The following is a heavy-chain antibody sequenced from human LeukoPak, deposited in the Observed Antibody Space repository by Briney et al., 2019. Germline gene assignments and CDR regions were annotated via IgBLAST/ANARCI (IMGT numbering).Heavy chain of an antibody. J-gene: IGHJ4*02. V-gene: IGHV3-30*18. D-gene: IGHD6-19*01. CDR3: AKERAVTGPYFFDN. CDR2: ISYDGSNQ. Sequence: GRSLRLSCAASGYTFSSYGMHWVRQAPGKGLEWVAVISYDGSNQYYADSVKGRFTISRDNSKNTLSLQMNSLRGEDTATYYCAKERAVTGPYFFDNWGQGTLVTVSS. CDR1: GYTFSSYG.